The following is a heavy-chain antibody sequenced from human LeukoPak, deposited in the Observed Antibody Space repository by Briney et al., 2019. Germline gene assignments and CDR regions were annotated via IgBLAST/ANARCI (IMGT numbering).Heavy chain of an antibody. Sequence: PGGSLRLSCAASGFTFSSYAMSWVRQAPGKGLEWVSAISGSGGSTYYADSVKGRFTISRDNSKNTLYLQMNSLRAEDTAVYYCAKSRELMVYAYYFDYWGQGTLVTVSS. CDR1: GFTFSSYA. D-gene: IGHD2-8*01. J-gene: IGHJ4*02. CDR2: ISGSGGST. V-gene: IGHV3-23*01. CDR3: AKSRELMVYAYYFDY.